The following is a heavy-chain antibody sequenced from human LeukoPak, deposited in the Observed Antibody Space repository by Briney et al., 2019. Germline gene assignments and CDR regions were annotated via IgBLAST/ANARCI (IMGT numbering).Heavy chain of an antibody. CDR3: ARDKQYQLFGSSDY. Sequence: PGGSLRLSCAASGFIFSGYNMNWVRQAPGKGLVWVSSISSSGDSIYYADSVKGRFTISRDNAENSLFLQMNSLRAEDTAVYYCARDKQYQLFGSSDYWGQGTLVTVSS. CDR2: ISSSGDSI. V-gene: IGHV3-21*01. D-gene: IGHD2-2*01. CDR1: GFIFSGYN. J-gene: IGHJ4*02.